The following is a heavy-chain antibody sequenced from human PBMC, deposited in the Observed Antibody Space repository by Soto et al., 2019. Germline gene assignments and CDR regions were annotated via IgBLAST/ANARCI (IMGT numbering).Heavy chain of an antibody. CDR3: ARDHGDDFWSGPYYYYYGMDV. V-gene: IGHV1-2*02. D-gene: IGHD3-3*01. Sequence: ASVKVSCKASGYTFTGYYMHWVRQAPGQGLEWMGWINPNSGGTNYAQKFQGRVTMTRDTSISTAYMELSRLRSDDTAVYYCARDHGDDFWSGPYYYYYGMDVWGQGTRSPSP. CDR2: INPNSGGT. CDR1: GYTFTGYY. J-gene: IGHJ6*02.